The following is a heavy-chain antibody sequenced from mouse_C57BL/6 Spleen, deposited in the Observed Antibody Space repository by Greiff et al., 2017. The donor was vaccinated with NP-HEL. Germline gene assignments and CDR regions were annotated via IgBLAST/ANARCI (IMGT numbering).Heavy chain of an antibody. V-gene: IGHV1-82*01. CDR3: ARDTTGRGFAY. J-gene: IGHJ3*01. CDR1: GYAFSSSW. D-gene: IGHD1-1*01. Sequence: VQLQQSGPELVKPGASVKISCKASGYAFSSSWMNWVKQRPGKGLEWIGRIYPGDGDTNYNGKFKGKATLTADKSSSTAYMQLSSLTSEDSAVYFCARDTTGRGFAYWGQGTLVTVSA. CDR2: IYPGDGDT.